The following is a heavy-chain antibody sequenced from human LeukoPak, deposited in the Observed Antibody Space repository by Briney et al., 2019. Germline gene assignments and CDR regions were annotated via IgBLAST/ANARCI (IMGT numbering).Heavy chain of an antibody. J-gene: IGHJ4*02. Sequence: GWALTLSCPASGFTFRNYGMHGVRQPPGKGLEGVAGIWYDGSNSYYVHSVKGQLHMHRDNSKNTLYLQMNSLRAEDTGVYYCARYRSFGAAGGKGALGYWGQGTRVTVAS. V-gene: IGHV3-33*01. D-gene: IGHD6-13*01. CDR3: ARYRSFGAAGGKGALGY. CDR1: GFTFRNYG. CDR2: IWYDGSNS.